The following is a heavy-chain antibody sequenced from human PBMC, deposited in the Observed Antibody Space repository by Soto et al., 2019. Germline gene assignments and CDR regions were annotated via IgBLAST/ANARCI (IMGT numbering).Heavy chain of an antibody. Sequence: QLQLQESGPGLVKPSETLSLTCTVSGDSITSGSYYWAWIRQPPGKGLEWIGNIYYTGYTYYNPSLKSRVTISVDASKNRFSLKLNSVTAADTAVFYCARRHSVAAFYFDYWGQGALVTVSS. CDR1: GDSITSGSYY. CDR3: ARRHSVAAFYFDY. V-gene: IGHV4-39*01. J-gene: IGHJ4*02. CDR2: IYYTGYT. D-gene: IGHD6-19*01.